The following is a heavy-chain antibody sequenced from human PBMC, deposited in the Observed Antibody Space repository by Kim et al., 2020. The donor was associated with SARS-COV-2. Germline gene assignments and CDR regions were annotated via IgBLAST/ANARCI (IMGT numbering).Heavy chain of an antibody. V-gene: IGHV1-8*01. D-gene: IGHD2-2*02. CDR1: GYTFTDYD. CDR2: MNPYSGNT. J-gene: IGHJ4*02. Sequence: ASVKVSCKASGYTFTDYDINWVRQATGQGPEWMGWMNPYSGNTGYAQKFQGRVTMTRDTTMNTAYPDLSGLRSDDRAVYYCARGDRYCSSSSCYNYWGQGTLVTVSS. CDR3: ARGDRYCSSSSCYNY.